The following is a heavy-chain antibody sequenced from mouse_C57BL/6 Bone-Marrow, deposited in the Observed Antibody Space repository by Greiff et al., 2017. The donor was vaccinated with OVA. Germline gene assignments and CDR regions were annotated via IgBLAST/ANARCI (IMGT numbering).Heavy chain of an antibody. D-gene: IGHD1-1*01. Sequence: QVQLQQPGAELVRPGSSVKLSCKASGYTFTSYWMHWVKQRPIQGLEWIGNIDPSVSETHYNQKFKDKATLTVDKSSSTAYMQLSSLTSEDSAVYYCARSGTTVVPDYWGQGTTLTVSS. CDR2: IDPSVSET. CDR3: ARSGTTVVPDY. V-gene: IGHV1-52*01. CDR1: GYTFTSYW. J-gene: IGHJ2*01.